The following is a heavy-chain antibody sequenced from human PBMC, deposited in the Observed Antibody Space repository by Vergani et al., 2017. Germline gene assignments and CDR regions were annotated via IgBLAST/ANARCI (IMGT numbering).Heavy chain of an antibody. J-gene: IGHJ3*02. CDR1: GFPFSSSS. Sequence: EVQLVESGGGLVQPGGSLRLSCAASGFPFSSSSMHWVRQAPGKGLEWVSAIRSADTNTYYADSVEGRFAISRDNAKTSLYLQMNSLRVEDTAVYYCAREGVPDAFDIRGQGTMVTVSS. CDR3: AREGVPDAFDI. CDR2: IRSADTNT. D-gene: IGHD4/OR15-4a*01. V-gene: IGHV3-48*01.